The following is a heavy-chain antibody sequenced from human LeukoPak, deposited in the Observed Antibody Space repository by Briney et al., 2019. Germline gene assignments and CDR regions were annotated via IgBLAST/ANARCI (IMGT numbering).Heavy chain of an antibody. Sequence: SETLSFTCTVSGGSISSSSYSWGWLRQPPGKGLEWIGSIYYSGSTYYNPSLKSRVTISVDTSKNQFSLKLSSVTAADTAVYYCASPVGNWNYRFWGQGTLVTVSS. J-gene: IGHJ4*02. V-gene: IGHV4-39*07. D-gene: IGHD1-7*01. CDR1: GGSISSSSYS. CDR3: ASPVGNWNYRF. CDR2: IYYSGST.